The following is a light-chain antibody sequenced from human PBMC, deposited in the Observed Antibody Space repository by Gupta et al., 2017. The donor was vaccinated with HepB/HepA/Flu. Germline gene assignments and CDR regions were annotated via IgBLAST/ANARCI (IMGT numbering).Light chain of an antibody. CDR1: RSDVGSYNL. CDR2: EVS. J-gene: IGLJ2*01. CDR3: CSYAGRINYVI. Sequence: QSALTQPASVSGSPGQSITISCTGTRSDVGSYNLVSWYQQHPGEAPKLLIYEVSKWPSGISNRFSGSKSGNTASLTISGLRAEDEADYYCCSYAGRINYVIFGGGTKLTVI. V-gene: IGLV2-23*02.